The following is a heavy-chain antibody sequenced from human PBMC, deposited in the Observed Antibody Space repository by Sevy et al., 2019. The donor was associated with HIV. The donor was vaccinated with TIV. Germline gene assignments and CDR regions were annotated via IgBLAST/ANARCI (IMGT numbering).Heavy chain of an antibody. V-gene: IGHV3-21*01. D-gene: IGHD3-22*01. CDR3: ARGRGHDSSGYYFDY. CDR2: ISSSSYI. CDR1: GFTFSSYS. J-gene: IGHJ4*02. Sequence: GGSLRLSCAASGFTFSSYSMNWVRQAPGKGLEWVSSISSSSYIYYADSVKGRFTISRDNAKNSLYLQMNSLRAEDTAVYYCARGRGHDSSGYYFDYWGQGTLVTVSS.